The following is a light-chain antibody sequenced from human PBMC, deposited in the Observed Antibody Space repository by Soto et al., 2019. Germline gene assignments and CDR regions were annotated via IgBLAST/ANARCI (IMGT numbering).Light chain of an antibody. CDR1: QSVNSF. CDR2: DSS. CDR3: QQRSKWSLT. J-gene: IGKJ4*01. V-gene: IGKV3-11*01. Sequence: EIVLTQSPVTLSLSPGEGATLSCRASQSVNSFLAWYQQKPGQAPRLLIYDSSSRATGIPARFSGSGSGTDFTLTTSSLEPEDFAVYYCQQRSKWSLTFGGGTKVEIK.